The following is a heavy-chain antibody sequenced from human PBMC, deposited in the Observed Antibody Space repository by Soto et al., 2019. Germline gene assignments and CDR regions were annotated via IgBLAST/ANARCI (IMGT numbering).Heavy chain of an antibody. CDR2: ISGSGGST. J-gene: IGHJ2*01. D-gene: IGHD6-6*01. CDR3: AKDSGYSSSSYWYFDL. CDR1: GFTFSSYA. Sequence: GGSLRLSCAASGFTFSSYAMSWVRQAPGKGLEWVSAISGSGGSTYYADSVKGQFTISRDNSKNTLYLQMNSLRAEDTAVYYCAKDSGYSSSSYWYFDLWGRGTLVTVSS. V-gene: IGHV3-23*01.